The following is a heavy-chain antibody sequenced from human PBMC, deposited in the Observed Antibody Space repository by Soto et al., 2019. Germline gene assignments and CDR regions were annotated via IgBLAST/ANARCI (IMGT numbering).Heavy chain of an antibody. CDR3: ARDAAFAIVVGATTIADF. CDR1: GYTFTMHK. CDR2: TDPSGGHT. Sequence: QVQLVQSGSEVKKAGASVRVSCTASGYTFTMHKMHWVRQAPGQALEWMGLTDPSGGHTTYAQKFQGRVSMTGDTSTDTVYLELSSLRSEDTAVYYCARDAAFAIVVGATTIADFWGQGTLVTVSS. J-gene: IGHJ4*02. D-gene: IGHD1-26*01. V-gene: IGHV1-46*01.